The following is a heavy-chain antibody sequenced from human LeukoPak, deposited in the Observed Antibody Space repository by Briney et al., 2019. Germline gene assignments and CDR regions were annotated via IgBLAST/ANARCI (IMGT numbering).Heavy chain of an antibody. CDR2: IYYSGST. CDR1: GGSISSSSYY. CDR3: ARQGLYYGSGSYRAPPYRKAFDI. Sequence: PSETLSLTCTVSGGSISSSSYYWGWVRQPPGKGLEWIGTIYYSGSTYYNPSLKGRVTISLDTSKNQFSLKLSSVTAADTAVYYCARQGLYYGSGSYRAPPYRKAFDIWGQGTMVTVSS. V-gene: IGHV4-39*07. D-gene: IGHD3-10*01. J-gene: IGHJ3*02.